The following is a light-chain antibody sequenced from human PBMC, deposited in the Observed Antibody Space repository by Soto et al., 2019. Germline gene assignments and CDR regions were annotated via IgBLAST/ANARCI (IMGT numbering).Light chain of an antibody. CDR3: KSYAGSNTYV. J-gene: IGLJ1*01. CDR2: EVS. CDR1: TSDIGGHKY. V-gene: IGLV2-14*01. Sequence: QSALTQPASVSGSPGQSITISCTGTTSDIGGHKYVSWYQQHPDKAPKVLIFEVSNRPSGISDRFSGSKSGNTASLTISGLQAEDEADYYCKSYAGSNTYVFGSGTKLTVL.